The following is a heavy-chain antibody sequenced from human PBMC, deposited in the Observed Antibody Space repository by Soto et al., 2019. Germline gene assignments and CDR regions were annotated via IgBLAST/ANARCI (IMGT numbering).Heavy chain of an antibody. V-gene: IGHV1-3*01. J-gene: IGHJ5*02. CDR1: GYTFASYG. CDR2: INAANGDT. Sequence: ASVKVSCKASGYTFASYGIHWVRQAPGQRLEWMGWINAANGDTKYSPKFQGRVTITRDTSASTAYMELSSLRSEDTAVYYCVRRHVSATGIDWFDPWGQGTMVTVSS. D-gene: IGHD6-13*01. CDR3: VRRHVSATGIDWFDP.